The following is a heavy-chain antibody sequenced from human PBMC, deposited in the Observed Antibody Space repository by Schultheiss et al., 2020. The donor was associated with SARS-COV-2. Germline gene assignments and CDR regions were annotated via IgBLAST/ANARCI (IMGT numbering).Heavy chain of an antibody. Sequence: SETLSLTCAVYGGSFSSYYWSWIRQPPGKGLEWIGEINHSGSTNCNPSLKSRVTISVDSSKNQFSLKLSSVTAADTAVYYCARWEQWLPYGMDVWGQGTTVTVSS. V-gene: IGHV4-34*01. CDR2: INHSGST. D-gene: IGHD6-19*01. CDR3: ARWEQWLPYGMDV. CDR1: GGSFSSYY. J-gene: IGHJ6*02.